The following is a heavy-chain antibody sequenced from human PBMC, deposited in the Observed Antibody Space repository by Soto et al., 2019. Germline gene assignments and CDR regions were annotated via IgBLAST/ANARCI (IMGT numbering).Heavy chain of an antibody. CDR1: GYTFTGYH. D-gene: IGHD2-2*01. V-gene: IGHV1-2*04. Sequence: EASVKVSCKASGYTFTGYHMRWVRQAPGQGLEWMGWINPNSGGTNYAQKFQGWVTMTRDTSISTGYMELSRLRSDDTAVYYCARTQCSSTRCYVGSWDYWGQGTLVTVSS. CDR3: ARTQCSSTRCYVGSWDY. CDR2: INPNSGGT. J-gene: IGHJ4*02.